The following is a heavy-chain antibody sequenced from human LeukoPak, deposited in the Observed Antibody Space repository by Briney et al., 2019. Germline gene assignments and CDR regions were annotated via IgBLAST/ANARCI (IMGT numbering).Heavy chain of an antibody. V-gene: IGHV3-64*01. D-gene: IGHD6-6*01. CDR1: GFTFSSYA. J-gene: IGHJ6*03. Sequence: GGSLRLPCTASGFTFSSYAMHWVRQAPGKGLQYVSSIRSDGSETFYASSVEGRFTISRDNSQNILYLQMGSLGIEDMAIYYCARAAARPDYYYYYMDVWGKGTTVTVSS. CDR3: ARAAARPDYYYYYMDV. CDR2: IRSDGSET.